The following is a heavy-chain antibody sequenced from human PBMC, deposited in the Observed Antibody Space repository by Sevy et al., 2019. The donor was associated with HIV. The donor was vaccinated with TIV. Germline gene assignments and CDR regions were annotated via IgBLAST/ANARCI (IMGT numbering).Heavy chain of an antibody. CDR2: MNPNSGNT. CDR3: ARRVLEPIRGICYYYGMDV. V-gene: IGHV1-8*01. J-gene: IGHJ6*02. D-gene: IGHD1-1*01. Sequence: ASVKVSCKASGYTFTSYDINWVRQATGQGLEWMGWMNPNSGNTGYAQKFQGRVTMTRNTSISTAYMELSSLRSEDTAVYYWARRVLEPIRGICYYYGMDVWGQGTTVTVSS. CDR1: GYTFTSYD.